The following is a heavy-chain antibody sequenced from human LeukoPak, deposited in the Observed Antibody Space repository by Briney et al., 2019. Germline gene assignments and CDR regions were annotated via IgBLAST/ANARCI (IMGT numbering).Heavy chain of an antibody. CDR3: AKDRLNYYDSSGYFSHFNWFDP. D-gene: IGHD3-22*01. Sequence: PGGSLRLSCAASGFTFSSYAMSWVRQAPGKGLEWVSAISGSGGSTYYADSVKGRFTIPRDNSKNTLYLQMNSLRAEDTAVYYCAKDRLNYYDSSGYFSHFNWFDPWGQGTLVTVSS. CDR1: GFTFSSYA. J-gene: IGHJ5*02. CDR2: ISGSGGST. V-gene: IGHV3-23*01.